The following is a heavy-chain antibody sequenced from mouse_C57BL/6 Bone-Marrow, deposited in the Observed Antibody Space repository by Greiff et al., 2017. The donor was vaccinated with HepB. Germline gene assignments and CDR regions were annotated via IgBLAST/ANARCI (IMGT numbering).Heavy chain of an antibody. Sequence: VKLMESGPGLVQPSQSLSITCTVSGFSLTSYGVPWVRQSPGKGLEWLGVIWRGGSPDYNAAFMSRLSIAKDNSKSQVFFKMNSLQADDTAIYYCATMISWFAYWGQGTLVTVSA. J-gene: IGHJ3*01. CDR2: IWRGGSP. D-gene: IGHD2-4*01. V-gene: IGHV2-5*01. CDR1: GFSLTSYG. CDR3: ATMISWFAY.